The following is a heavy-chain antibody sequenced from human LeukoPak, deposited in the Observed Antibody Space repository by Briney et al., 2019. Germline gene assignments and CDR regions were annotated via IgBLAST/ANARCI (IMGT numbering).Heavy chain of an antibody. CDR3: ARGKDAYKVGNF. J-gene: IGHJ4*02. CDR2: VYNSETT. Sequence: SETLSLTCTLSGGSINNDFCWTWIRQPPGKGLEWIGTVYNSETTHRNPSLTSRLTVSIDTSKNQFSLILTSVTAADTAVYYCARGKDAYKVGNFWGQGILVTVSS. D-gene: IGHD5-24*01. CDR1: GGSINNDFC. V-gene: IGHV4-38-2*02.